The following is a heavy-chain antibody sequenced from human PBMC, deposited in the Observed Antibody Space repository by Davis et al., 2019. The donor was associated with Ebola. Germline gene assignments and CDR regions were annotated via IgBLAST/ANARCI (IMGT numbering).Heavy chain of an antibody. CDR3: ARDLVWNDY. V-gene: IGHV3-74*01. D-gene: IGHD1-1*01. CDR2: INSDGSST. Sequence: GESLKISCVASGFTFSSYWMHWVRQAPGKGLVWVSRINSDGSSTNYADSVKGRFTISRDNAKNTLYLQMNSLRAEDTAFYYCARDLVWNDYWGQGTLVTVSS. J-gene: IGHJ4*02. CDR1: GFTFSSYW.